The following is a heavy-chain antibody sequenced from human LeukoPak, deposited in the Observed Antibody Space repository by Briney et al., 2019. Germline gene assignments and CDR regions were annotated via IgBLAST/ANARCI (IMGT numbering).Heavy chain of an antibody. J-gene: IGHJ4*02. D-gene: IGHD2-15*01. Sequence: SETLSLTCAVSGGSISSTNWWTWVRQPPGKGLEWIGEIYHSGSTNYNPSLKSRVTISLDKSKNQFSLKLSSVTAADTAVYYCARGTIVAWQLPPQYYFNYWGQGTLVTVSS. CDR1: GGSISSTNW. CDR2: IYHSGST. V-gene: IGHV4-4*02. CDR3: ARGTIVAWQLPPQYYFNY.